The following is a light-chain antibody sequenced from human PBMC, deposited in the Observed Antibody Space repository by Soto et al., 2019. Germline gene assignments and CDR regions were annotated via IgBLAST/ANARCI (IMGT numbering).Light chain of an antibody. Sequence: DIQMTQSPYSLSTSVGDRVTITCRTSQSVSTYLNWYQQRPGKAPKLLIYGASSLQSGVPSRFSGSGSGTEFTLTISSLQPDDFATYYCQQYNSWTFGQGTKVDIK. CDR1: QSVSTY. CDR3: QQYNSWT. CDR2: GAS. J-gene: IGKJ1*01. V-gene: IGKV1-39*01.